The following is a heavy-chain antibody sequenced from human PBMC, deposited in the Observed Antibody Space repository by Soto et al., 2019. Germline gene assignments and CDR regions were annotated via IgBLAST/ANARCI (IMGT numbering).Heavy chain of an antibody. CDR1: GGSISSGDYY. D-gene: IGHD3-22*01. Sequence: SETLSLTCTVSGGSISSGDYYWSWIRQPPGKGLEWIGYIYYSGSTNYNPSLKSRVTISVDTSKNQFSLKLSSVTAADTAVYYSARISHSNCYYHPYYFDYLGHGTLVTVSS. CDR2: IYYSGST. V-gene: IGHV4-61*08. CDR3: ARISHSNCYYHPYYFDY. J-gene: IGHJ4*01.